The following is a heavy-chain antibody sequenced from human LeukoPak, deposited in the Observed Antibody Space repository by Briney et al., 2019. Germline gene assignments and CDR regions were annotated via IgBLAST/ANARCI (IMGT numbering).Heavy chain of an antibody. J-gene: IGHJ4*02. CDR2: IYSGGST. V-gene: IGHV3-66*01. CDR3: ASTSMIVSRDY. CDR1: GFTVSSNY. D-gene: IGHD3-22*01. Sequence: GGSLRLSCAASGFTVSSNYMSWVRQAPGKGLEWVSVIYSGGSTYYADSVKGRFTISRDNSKNTLYLQMNSLRAEDTAVYYCASTSMIVSRDYWGQGTLVTVSS.